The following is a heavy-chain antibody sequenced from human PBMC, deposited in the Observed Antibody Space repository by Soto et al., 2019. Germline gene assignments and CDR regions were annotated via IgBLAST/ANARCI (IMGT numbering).Heavy chain of an antibody. Sequence: QVQLQQWGAGLLKPSETLSLTCAVYGGSFSGYYWSWIRQPPGKGLEWIGEINHSGSTNYNPSLKSRVTISVDTSKNQFSLKLSSVTAADTAVYYCARVRILTGYYMFDYWGQGTLVTVSS. CDR3: ARVRILTGYYMFDY. CDR2: INHSGST. D-gene: IGHD3-9*01. V-gene: IGHV4-34*01. CDR1: GGSFSGYY. J-gene: IGHJ4*02.